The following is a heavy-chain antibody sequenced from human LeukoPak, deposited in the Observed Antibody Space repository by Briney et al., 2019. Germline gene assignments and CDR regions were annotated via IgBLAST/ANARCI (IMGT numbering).Heavy chain of an antibody. CDR1: GYTLTELS. J-gene: IGHJ2*01. CDR2: FDPEDGET. V-gene: IGHV1-24*01. D-gene: IGHD2-2*01. Sequence: ASVKVSCKVSGYTLTELSMHWVRQAPGKGLEWMGGFDPEDGETIYAQKFQGRVTMTEDTSTDTAYMELSSLRSEDTAVYYCATPNPFVVVPAANFDLWGRGTLVTVSS. CDR3: ATPNPFVVVPAANFDL.